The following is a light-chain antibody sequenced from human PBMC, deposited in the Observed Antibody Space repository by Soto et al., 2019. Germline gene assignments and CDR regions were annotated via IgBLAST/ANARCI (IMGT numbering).Light chain of an antibody. Sequence: THTPATLSVSPGERSTLSCRASLRVSSNLSCYEQKPGQAPRLLIYGAATRATGIPARLSGSGYGTEFTLTISSLQSEDFAVYYCQQYNNWPPWTFGQGTKVDIK. CDR1: LRVSSN. CDR3: QQYNNWPPWT. J-gene: IGKJ1*01. CDR2: GAA. V-gene: IGKV3-15*01.